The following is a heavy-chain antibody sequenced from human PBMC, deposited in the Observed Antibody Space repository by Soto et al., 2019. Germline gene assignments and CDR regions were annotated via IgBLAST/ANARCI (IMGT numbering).Heavy chain of an antibody. CDR1: GFTFSSYS. Sequence: EVQLVESGGGLVKPGGSLRLSCAASGFTFSSYSMNWVRQAPGKGLEWVSSISSSSSYIYYADSVKGRFTISRDNAKNSLYLQMNSLRAEDTAVYHCARDESGYSYGGYYYYGMDVWGQGTTVTVSS. D-gene: IGHD5-18*01. V-gene: IGHV3-21*01. J-gene: IGHJ6*02. CDR3: ARDESGYSYGGYYYYGMDV. CDR2: ISSSSSYI.